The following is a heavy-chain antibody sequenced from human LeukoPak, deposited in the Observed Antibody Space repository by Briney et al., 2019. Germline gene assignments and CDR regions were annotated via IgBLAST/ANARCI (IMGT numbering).Heavy chain of an antibody. CDR2: INTNSGGT. Sequence: ASVKVSCKASGYTFTGYYMHWVRQAPGQGLEWMGWINTNSGGTNYAQKFEGRVTMTRDTSISTAYMELSRLRSDDTAVYYCARDSPDSSGYYPDGDYWGQGTLVTVSS. D-gene: IGHD3-22*01. J-gene: IGHJ4*02. CDR3: ARDSPDSSGYYPDGDY. V-gene: IGHV1-2*02. CDR1: GYTFTGYY.